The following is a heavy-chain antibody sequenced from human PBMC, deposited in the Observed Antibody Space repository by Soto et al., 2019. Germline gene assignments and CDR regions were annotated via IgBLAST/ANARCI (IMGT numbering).Heavy chain of an antibody. Sequence: ASVKVSCKASGYTFTSYAMHWVRQAPGQRLEWMGWINAGNGNTKYSQKFQGRVTITRDTSASTAYMEPSSLRSEDTAVYYCAFTSRSAAAGQLAWFDPWGQGTLVTVSS. J-gene: IGHJ5*02. V-gene: IGHV1-3*01. CDR2: INAGNGNT. CDR3: AFTSRSAAAGQLAWFDP. CDR1: GYTFTSYA. D-gene: IGHD6-13*01.